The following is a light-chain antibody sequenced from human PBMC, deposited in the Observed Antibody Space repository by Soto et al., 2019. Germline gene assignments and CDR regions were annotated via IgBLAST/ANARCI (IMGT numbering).Light chain of an antibody. Sequence: DIQVTQSPSSLSASVGDRVTITCRTSQSISIYLNWYQQKPGEAPKLLIYAASTLQSGVPSTFSGSGSGTRFTLTISSLQPDDFASYYCQQSYTTSGSFGQGTKVEI. J-gene: IGKJ1*01. CDR2: AAS. V-gene: IGKV1-39*01. CDR1: QSISIY. CDR3: QQSYTTSGS.